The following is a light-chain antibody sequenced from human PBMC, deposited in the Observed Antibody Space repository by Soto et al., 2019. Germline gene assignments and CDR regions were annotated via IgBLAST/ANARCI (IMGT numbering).Light chain of an antibody. V-gene: IGLV2-14*01. Sequence: QSVLTQPASVSGSPGQSITISCTGTSSDVGGYNYVYWYQQHPGKAPKLMIYEVTNRPSGVSNRFSGSKSGNTASLTISGLQAEDEADYYCSSYPSSTTQVFGAGTKLTVL. CDR3: SSYPSSTTQV. J-gene: IGLJ1*01. CDR1: SSDVGGYNY. CDR2: EVT.